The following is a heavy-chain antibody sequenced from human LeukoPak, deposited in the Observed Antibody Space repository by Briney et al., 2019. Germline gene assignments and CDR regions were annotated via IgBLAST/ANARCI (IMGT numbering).Heavy chain of an antibody. D-gene: IGHD1-26*01. CDR3: ARQRRGGYCFHFDY. Sequence: SSETLSLTCTVSGGSISSSSYYWGWIRQPPGKGLEWIGSIYYSGSTYYNPSLKSRVTISVDTSKNQFSLKLSSVTAADTAVYYCARQRRGGYCFHFDYWGQGTLVTVSS. CDR2: IYYSGST. CDR1: GGSISSSSYY. J-gene: IGHJ4*02. V-gene: IGHV4-39*01.